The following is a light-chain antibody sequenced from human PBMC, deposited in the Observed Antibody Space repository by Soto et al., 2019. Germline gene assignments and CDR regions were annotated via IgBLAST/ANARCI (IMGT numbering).Light chain of an antibody. CDR3: QQRSNWPPWT. CDR2: SAS. V-gene: IGKV3-11*01. Sequence: EIVMTQSPATLSVSPGERAALSCRASQSVGSDLAGFQQKPGQSPRLLIYSASARATGIPGRFSGSGSGTDFTLTISSLEPEDFAVYYCQQRSNWPPWTFGQGTKVDI. J-gene: IGKJ1*01. CDR1: QSVGSD.